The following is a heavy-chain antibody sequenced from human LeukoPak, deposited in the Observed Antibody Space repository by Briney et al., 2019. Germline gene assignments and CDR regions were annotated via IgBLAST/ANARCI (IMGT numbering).Heavy chain of an antibody. J-gene: IGHJ5*02. Sequence: GDSLKIPCETSGFTFSTSWIGRVRQVPGTGPEWVGTNYPEDSDSRYSPSFQGQVHISADMSTKNAYLQWASLKASDTATYYCARQRGASGTINWFDPWGQGTLVTVSS. V-gene: IGHV5-51*01. CDR2: NYPEDSDS. CDR1: GFTFSTSW. CDR3: ARQRGASGTINWFDP. D-gene: IGHD3-10*01.